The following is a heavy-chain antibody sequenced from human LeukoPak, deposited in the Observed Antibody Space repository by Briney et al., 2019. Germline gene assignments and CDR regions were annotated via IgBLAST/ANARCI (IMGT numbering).Heavy chain of an antibody. Sequence: ASVKVSCKASGYTFTGYYMHWVRQAPGQGLEWMGWINPNSGGTNYAQKFQGRVTMTRDTSISTAYMELSRLRSDDTAVYYCARGVYSSSWYAYNWFDPWGQGTLVTVPS. D-gene: IGHD6-13*01. CDR1: GYTFTGYY. J-gene: IGHJ5*02. CDR3: ARGVYSSSWYAYNWFDP. CDR2: INPNSGGT. V-gene: IGHV1-2*02.